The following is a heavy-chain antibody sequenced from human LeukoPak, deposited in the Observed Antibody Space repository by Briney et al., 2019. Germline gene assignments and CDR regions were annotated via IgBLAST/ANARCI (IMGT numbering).Heavy chain of an antibody. J-gene: IGHJ3*01. Sequence: GGSLRLSCAASGFTFSNYWMSWVRHAPGKGLERVADIKQDATQRYYVDSVEGRFSISRDNAKNSLYLQMNSLRVEDTAVYYCARDCGSDCSQAFDVWGQGTMVTVSS. CDR1: GFTFSNYW. D-gene: IGHD2-21*02. CDR2: IKQDATQR. V-gene: IGHV3-7*05. CDR3: ARDCGSDCSQAFDV.